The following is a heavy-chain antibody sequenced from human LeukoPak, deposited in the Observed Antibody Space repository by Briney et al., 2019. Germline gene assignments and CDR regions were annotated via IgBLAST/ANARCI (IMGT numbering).Heavy chain of an antibody. Sequence: SVKVSCKASGGTFSSYAISWVRQAPGQGLEWMGGIIPILGIANYAQKFQGRVTITADKSTSTAYMELSSLRSEDTAVYYCARDPQRLSRSDYWGQGTLVTVSS. CDR2: IIPILGIA. J-gene: IGHJ4*02. V-gene: IGHV1-69*10. CDR1: GGTFSSYA. CDR3: ARDPQRLSRSDY. D-gene: IGHD3-16*01.